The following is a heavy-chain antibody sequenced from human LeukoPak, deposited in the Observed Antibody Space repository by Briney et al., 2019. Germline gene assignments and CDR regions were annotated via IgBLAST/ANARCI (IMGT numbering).Heavy chain of an antibody. CDR1: GFTFSDYY. CDR3: ASSGWYSTPNWFDP. CDR2: ISSGGSTI. J-gene: IGHJ5*02. Sequence: GGPLRLSCAASGFTFSDYYMSWIRQAPGKGLEWVSYISSGGSTIKYADSVKGRFTVSRDNAKNSLYLQMNSLRAEDTAMYYCASSGWYSTPNWFDPWGQGTLVIVSS. V-gene: IGHV3-11*04. D-gene: IGHD6-19*01.